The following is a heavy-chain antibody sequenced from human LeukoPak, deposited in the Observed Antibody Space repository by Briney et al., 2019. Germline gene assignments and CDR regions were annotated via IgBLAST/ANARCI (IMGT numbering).Heavy chain of an antibody. J-gene: IGHJ5*02. CDR3: AGQLVVNWFDP. V-gene: IGHV4-39*01. Sequence: SETLSLTCTVSGGSISSSSYYWGWIRQPPGKGLEWIGSIYYSGSTYYNPSLKSRVTISVDTSKNQFSLKLSSVTAADTAVYYCAGQLVVNWFDPWGQGTLVTVSS. CDR2: IYYSGST. CDR1: GGSISSSSYY. D-gene: IGHD2-8*02.